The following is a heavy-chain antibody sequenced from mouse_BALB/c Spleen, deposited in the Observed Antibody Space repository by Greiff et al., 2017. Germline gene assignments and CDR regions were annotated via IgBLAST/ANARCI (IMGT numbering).Heavy chain of an antibody. CDR1: GFNIKDYY. Sequence: DVKLVESGAELVRPGALVKLSCKASGFNIKDYYMHWVKQRPEQGLEWIGWIDPENGNTIYDPKFQGKASITADTSSNTAHLQLSSLTSEDTAVYYCARGDTTDWYFDVWGAGTTVTVSS. D-gene: IGHD1-1*01. CDR2: IDPENGNT. CDR3: ARGDTTDWYFDV. J-gene: IGHJ1*01. V-gene: IGHV14-1*02.